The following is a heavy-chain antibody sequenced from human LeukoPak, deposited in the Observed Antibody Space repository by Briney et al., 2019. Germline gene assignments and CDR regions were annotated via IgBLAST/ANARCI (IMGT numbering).Heavy chain of an antibody. Sequence: GASVKVSCKASGYTFTSYDINWVRQATGQGLEWMGWMNPNSGNTGYAQKFQGRVTMTRNTSVSTAYMELSSLRSEDTAVYYCARGRRNWNYVPDYWGQGTLVTVSS. V-gene: IGHV1-8*01. CDR3: ARGRRNWNYVPDY. D-gene: IGHD1-7*01. CDR2: MNPNSGNT. J-gene: IGHJ4*02. CDR1: GYTFTSYD.